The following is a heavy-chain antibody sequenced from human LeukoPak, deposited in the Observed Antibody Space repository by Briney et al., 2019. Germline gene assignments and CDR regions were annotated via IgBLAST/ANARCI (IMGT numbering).Heavy chain of an antibody. CDR1: GFTFSSDA. V-gene: IGHV3-23*01. CDR3: AKVPSGMVRGVASYYFDY. J-gene: IGHJ4*02. D-gene: IGHD3-10*01. Sequence: GGCLRLSCAASGFTFSSDAMSWVRQAPGKGLEWGSAISGSGGSTYSADSVKGRFTISRDNSKNTLYLQMNSLRAEDTSVYYCAKVPSGMVRGVASYYFDYWGQGTLVTVSS. CDR2: ISGSGGST.